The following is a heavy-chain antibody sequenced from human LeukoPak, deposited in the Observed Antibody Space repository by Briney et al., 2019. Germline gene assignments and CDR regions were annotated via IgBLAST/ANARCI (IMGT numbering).Heavy chain of an antibody. J-gene: IGHJ4*02. CDR2: ISYDGSNK. CDR1: GFTFSSYA. Sequence: GGSLRLSCAASGFTFSSYAMHWVRQAPGKGLEWVAVISYDGSNKYYADSVKGRFTISRDNSKNTLYLQMNSLRAEDTAVYYCAREDYDFWSGAFDNWGQGTLVTVSS. V-gene: IGHV3-30-3*01. CDR3: AREDYDFWSGAFDN. D-gene: IGHD3-3*01.